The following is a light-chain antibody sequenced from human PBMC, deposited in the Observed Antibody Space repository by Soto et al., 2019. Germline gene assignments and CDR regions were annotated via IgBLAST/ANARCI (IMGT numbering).Light chain of an antibody. CDR2: AAS. CDR1: QSSVTY. Sequence: DIQMTQSPSSLSASVGDRVTLTCRASQSSVTYLNWYLQKPGKAPKLLIYAASNLQRGVPSRFSGSGSGTDFTLTISRLEPEDFAVYYCQQYGSAPLTFGGGTKVDIK. J-gene: IGKJ4*01. V-gene: IGKV1-39*01. CDR3: QQYGSAPLT.